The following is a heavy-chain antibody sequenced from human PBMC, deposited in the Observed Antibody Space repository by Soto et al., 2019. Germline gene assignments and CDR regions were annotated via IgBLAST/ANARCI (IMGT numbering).Heavy chain of an antibody. Sequence: EVPLLESGGGLVQPGGSLRLSCAASGFTFSSYAMSWVRQAPGKGLEWVSAISGSGGSTYYADSVKGRFTISRDNSKNTQYLQKNSLTAEDAAVYYCAEGGWGSSLSGVAYWGQGTLVTVCS. D-gene: IGHD6-6*01. CDR1: GFTFSSYA. V-gene: IGHV3-23*01. CDR3: AEGGWGSSLSGVAY. J-gene: IGHJ4*02. CDR2: ISGSGGST.